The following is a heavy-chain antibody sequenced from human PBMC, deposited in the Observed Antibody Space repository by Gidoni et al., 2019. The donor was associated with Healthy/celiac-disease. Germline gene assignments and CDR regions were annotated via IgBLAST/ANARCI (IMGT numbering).Heavy chain of an antibody. CDR3: TRHGSLRLGELSPRMDV. Sequence: EVQLVESGGGLVQPGGSLKLSCAASGFTFSGSAMHWVRQASGKGLEWVGRIRSKANSYATAYAASVKGRFTISRDDSKNTAYLQMNSLKTEDTAVYYCTRHGSLRLGELSPRMDVWGQGTTVTVSS. CDR1: GFTFSGSA. J-gene: IGHJ6*02. CDR2: IRSKANSYAT. V-gene: IGHV3-73*01. D-gene: IGHD3-16*02.